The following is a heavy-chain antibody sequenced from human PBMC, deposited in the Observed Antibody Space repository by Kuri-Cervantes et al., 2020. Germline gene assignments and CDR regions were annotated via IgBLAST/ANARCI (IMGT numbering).Heavy chain of an antibody. J-gene: IGHJ4*02. V-gene: IGHV3-9*01. D-gene: IGHD3-3*01. CDR2: ISWNSGSI. CDR3: AKDMRGLTIFGVGPSDY. Sequence: GGSLRLSCAASGFTFSSYWMHWVRQAPGKGLEWVSGISWNSGSIGYADSVKGRFTISRDNAKNSLYLQMNSLRAEDTALYYCAKDMRGLTIFGVGPSDYWGQGTLVTVSS. CDR1: GFTFSSYW.